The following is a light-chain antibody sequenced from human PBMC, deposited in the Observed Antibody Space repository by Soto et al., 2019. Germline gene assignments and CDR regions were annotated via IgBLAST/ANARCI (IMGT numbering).Light chain of an antibody. V-gene: IGKV3-15*01. Sequence: EIVMTQSPATLSVSPGERATLSCRASQSVSSNLAWYQRKPGQAPRLLIYGASTRATGIPARFSGSGSGTEFTLTISSLQSEDFAVYYCQQYNNWPQTFGQGTKVAIK. CDR1: QSVSSN. CDR2: GAS. CDR3: QQYNNWPQT. J-gene: IGKJ1*01.